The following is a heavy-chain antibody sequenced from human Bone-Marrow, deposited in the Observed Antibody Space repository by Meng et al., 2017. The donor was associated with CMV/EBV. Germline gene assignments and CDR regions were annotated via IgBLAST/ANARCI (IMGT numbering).Heavy chain of an antibody. CDR1: GYTFTGYY. V-gene: IGHV1-2*02. CDR3: ARDRPHYHDDNVRGFDI. J-gene: IGHJ3*02. Sequence: ASVKVSCKASGYTFTGYYMHWVRQASGQGLEWMGWINPNSGGTNYAQKFQGRVTMTRDTSISTAYMELSSLRSDDTAVYYCARDRPHYHDDNVRGFDIWGQGTMVTVSS. D-gene: IGHD3-22*01. CDR2: INPNSGGT.